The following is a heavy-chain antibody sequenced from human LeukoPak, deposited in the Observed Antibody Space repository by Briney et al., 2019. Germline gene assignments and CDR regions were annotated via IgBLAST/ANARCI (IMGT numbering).Heavy chain of an antibody. Sequence: GASVKVSCKASGGTFSSYAISWVRQVPGQGLEWMGGIIPIFGTANYAQKFQGRVTITTDESTSTAYMELSSLRSEDTAVYYCARDLVGRRYYGSGSYGGYYYYYMDVWGKGTTVTVSS. V-gene: IGHV1-69*05. D-gene: IGHD3-10*01. CDR3: ARDLVGRRYYGSGSYGGYYYYYMDV. CDR2: IIPIFGTA. J-gene: IGHJ6*03. CDR1: GGTFSSYA.